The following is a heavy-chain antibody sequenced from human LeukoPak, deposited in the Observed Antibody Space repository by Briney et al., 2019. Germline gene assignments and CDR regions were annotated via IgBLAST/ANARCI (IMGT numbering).Heavy chain of an antibody. CDR3: RVVVVTSFYYFDY. CDR2: IIPIFGTA. J-gene: IGHJ4*02. CDR1: GGTFSSYA. Sequence: GASVKVSCKASGGTFSSYAISWVRQAPGQGLEWMGGIIPIFGTANYAQKFQGRVTITTDESTSTAYMELSSLRSEDTAVYYCRVVVVTSFYYFDYWGQGTLVTVSS. D-gene: IGHD2-15*01. V-gene: IGHV1-69*05.